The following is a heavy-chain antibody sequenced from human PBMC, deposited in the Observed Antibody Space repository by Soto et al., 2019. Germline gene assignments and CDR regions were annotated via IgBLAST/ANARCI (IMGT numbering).Heavy chain of an antibody. V-gene: IGHV3-21*06. CDR3: ARVKSSSWYYFDY. CDR1: GFTFSSYS. J-gene: IGHJ4*02. CDR2: IRSSSNNI. Sequence: EVQLVESGGGLVKPGGSLRLSCAASGFTFSSYSMNWVRQAPGKGLEWVSSIRSSSNNIYYADSVKGRFTTSRDNAKNSLYLQMNSLSAEDTAVYYCARVKSSSWYYFDYWGQGTLVTVSS. D-gene: IGHD6-13*01.